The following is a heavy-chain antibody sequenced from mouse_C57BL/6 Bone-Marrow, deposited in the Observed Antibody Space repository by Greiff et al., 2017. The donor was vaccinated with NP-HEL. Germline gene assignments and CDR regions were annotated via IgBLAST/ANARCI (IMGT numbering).Heavy chain of an antibody. CDR3: ARCGGSSCLDY. CDR2: IYPGGGYT. D-gene: IGHD1-1*01. V-gene: IGHV1-63*01. CDR1: GYTFTNYW. Sequence: VMLVESGAELVRPGTSVKMSCKASGYTFTNYWIGWAKQRPGHGLEWIGDIYPGGGYTNYNEKFKGKATLTADKSSSTAYMQFSSLTSEDSAIYYCARCGGSSCLDYWGQGTTLTVSS. J-gene: IGHJ2*01.